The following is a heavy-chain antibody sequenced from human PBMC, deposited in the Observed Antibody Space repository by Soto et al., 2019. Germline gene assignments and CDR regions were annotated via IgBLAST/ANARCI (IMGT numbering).Heavy chain of an antibody. CDR2: ISGSGGST. CDR3: AKPSYYYGSGSNYGMDV. J-gene: IGHJ6*02. Sequence: EVQLLESGGGLVQPGGSLRPSCAASGFTFNSYAMSWVRQAPGKGLEWVSAISGSGGSTYYADSVKGRFTISRDNSKNTLYLQMNSLRAEDTAVYYCAKPSYYYGSGSNYGMDVWGQGTTVTVSS. V-gene: IGHV3-23*01. CDR1: GFTFNSYA. D-gene: IGHD3-10*01.